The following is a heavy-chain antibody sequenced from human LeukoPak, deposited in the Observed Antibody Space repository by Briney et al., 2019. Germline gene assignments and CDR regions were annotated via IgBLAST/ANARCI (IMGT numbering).Heavy chain of an antibody. V-gene: IGHV3-33*01. CDR2: IQSDGSRE. Sequence: GGSLRLACAASGFTFRYYGMHWVRQAPGKGLEWVAAIQSDGSREYYADSVKGRFAISRDDSRSSHYLQMNSLRDEDTAVYYCARDTDTSGHSSRHEPWGQGTLVSVSS. J-gene: IGHJ5*02. CDR3: ARDTDTSGHSSRHEP. CDR1: GFTFRYYG. D-gene: IGHD6-19*01.